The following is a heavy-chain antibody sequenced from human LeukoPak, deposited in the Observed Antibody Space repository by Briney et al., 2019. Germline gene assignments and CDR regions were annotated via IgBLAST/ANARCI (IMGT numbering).Heavy chain of an antibody. J-gene: IGHJ4*02. CDR2: IWYDGSNK. CDR3: ARDTGGYNQYYFDY. D-gene: IGHD5-24*01. Sequence: GGSLRLSCAASGFTFSSYGMHWVRQAPGKGLEWVAVIWYDGSNKYYADSVKGRFTISRDNSKNTLYLQMNSLRAEDTAVYYCARDTGGYNQYYFDYWGQGTLVTVSS. V-gene: IGHV3-30*19. CDR1: GFTFSSYG.